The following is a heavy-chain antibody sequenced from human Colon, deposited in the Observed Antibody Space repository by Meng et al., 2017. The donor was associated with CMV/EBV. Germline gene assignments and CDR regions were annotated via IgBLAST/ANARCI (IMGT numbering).Heavy chain of an antibody. CDR3: ARRARQYCSSTSCYIRGDYYYYGMDV. J-gene: IGHJ6*02. D-gene: IGHD2-2*02. Sequence: GSLRLSCAVYGGSFSGYYWSWIRQPPGKGLEWIGEINHSGSTNYNPSLKSRVTISVDTSKNQFSLKLSSVTAADTAVYYCARRARQYCSSTSCYIRGDYYYYGMDVWGQGTTVTVSS. CDR2: INHSGST. V-gene: IGHV4-34*01. CDR1: GGSFSGYY.